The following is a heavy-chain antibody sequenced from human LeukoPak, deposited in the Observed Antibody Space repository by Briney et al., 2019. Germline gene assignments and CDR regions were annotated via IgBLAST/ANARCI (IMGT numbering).Heavy chain of an antibody. J-gene: IGHJ6*02. V-gene: IGHV3-21*01. Sequence: GGSLRLSCAASGFTFSSYSMNWVRQAPGKGLEWVSSISSSSSYIYYADSVKGRFTISRDNAKNSLYLQMNSLRAEDTAVYYCARDDGGSYYPPYYSYGMDVWGQGTTVTVSS. CDR3: ARDDGGSYYPPYYSYGMDV. CDR2: ISSSSSYI. CDR1: GFTFSSYS. D-gene: IGHD1-26*01.